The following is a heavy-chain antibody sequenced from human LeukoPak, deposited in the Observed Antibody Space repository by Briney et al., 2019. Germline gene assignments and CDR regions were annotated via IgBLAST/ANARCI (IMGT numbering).Heavy chain of an antibody. CDR1: GFTFSSYA. V-gene: IGHV3-64*01. J-gene: IGHJ4*02. D-gene: IGHD3-9*01. CDR2: ISSNGGST. CDR3: ARGNYDILTGYMDY. Sequence: GGSLRLSCAASGFTFSSYAMSWVRQAPGKGLEYVSAISSNGGSTYYANSVKGRFTISRDNSKNTLYLQMGSLRAEDMAVYYCARGNYDILTGYMDYWGQGTLVTVSS.